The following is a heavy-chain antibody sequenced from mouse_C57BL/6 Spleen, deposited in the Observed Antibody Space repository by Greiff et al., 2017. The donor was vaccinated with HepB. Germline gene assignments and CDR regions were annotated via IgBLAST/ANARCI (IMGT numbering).Heavy chain of an antibody. J-gene: IGHJ2*01. Sequence: QVQLQQPGAELVKPGASVKLSCKASGYTFTSYWMQWVKQRPGQGLEWIGEIDPSDSYTNYNQKFKGKATLTVDTSSSTAYMQLSSLTSEDSAVYYCARWNPITTVVATYSFDYWGQGTTLTVSS. D-gene: IGHD1-1*01. V-gene: IGHV1-50*01. CDR2: IDPSDSYT. CDR1: GYTFTSYW. CDR3: ARWNPITTVVATYSFDY.